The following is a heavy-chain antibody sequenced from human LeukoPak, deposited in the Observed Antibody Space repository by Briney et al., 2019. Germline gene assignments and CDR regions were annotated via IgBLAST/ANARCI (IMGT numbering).Heavy chain of an antibody. J-gene: IGHJ4*02. CDR3: VRDRELTY. CDR1: DGSISIYY. CDR2: VYSSGNT. Sequence: PSETLSLTCTVSDGSISIYYWSWIRQPPGKGLEWIGYVYSSGNTHYSPSLKGRAIISADTSKNQFSQKLTSVTAADTAVYYCVRDRELTYWGQGILVTVPS. D-gene: IGHD3-10*01. V-gene: IGHV4-4*08.